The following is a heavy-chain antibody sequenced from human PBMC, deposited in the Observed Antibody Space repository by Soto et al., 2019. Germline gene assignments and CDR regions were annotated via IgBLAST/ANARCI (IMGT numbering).Heavy chain of an antibody. CDR3: ASGYYTVYYYGMDV. D-gene: IGHD3-3*01. V-gene: IGHV3-33*01. J-gene: IGHJ6*02. CDR2: IWYDGSNK. CDR1: GFTFSSYG. Sequence: PGGSLRLSCAASGFTFSSYGMHWVRQAPGKGLEWVAAIWYDGSNKYYADSVKGRFTISRDNSKNTLYLQMNSLRAEDTAVYYCASGYYTVYYYGMDVWGQGTTVTVSS.